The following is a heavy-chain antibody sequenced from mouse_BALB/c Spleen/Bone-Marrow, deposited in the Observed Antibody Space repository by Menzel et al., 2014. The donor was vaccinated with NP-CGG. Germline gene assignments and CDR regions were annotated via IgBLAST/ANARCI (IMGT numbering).Heavy chain of an antibody. CDR2: IYPGNVNT. D-gene: IGHD4-1*01. J-gene: IGHJ2*01. CDR1: GYTFTSYY. Sequence: VQRVESGPELVKPGASVRISCKAAGYTFTSYYIHWVKQRPGQGLQWIGWIYPGNVNTKYNEKFKGKATLTADKSSGTAYIQLSGLTSEDSAVYFCAREANWNFDYWGQGTTLTVSS. V-gene: IGHV1S56*01. CDR3: AREANWNFDY.